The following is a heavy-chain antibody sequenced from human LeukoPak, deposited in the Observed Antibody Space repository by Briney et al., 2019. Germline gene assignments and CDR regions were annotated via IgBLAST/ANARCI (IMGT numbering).Heavy chain of an antibody. V-gene: IGHV4-39*01. D-gene: IGHD6-13*01. CDR2: IYYSGST. CDR3: ARLAAAGTFYFDY. J-gene: IGHJ4*02. Sequence: SETLSLTCTVSGGSISSSSYYWGWIRQPPGKGLEWIGSIYYSGSTHYNPSLKSRVTISVDTSKNQFSLKLSSVTAADTAVYYCARLAAAGTFYFDYWGQGTLVTVSS. CDR1: GGSISSSSYY.